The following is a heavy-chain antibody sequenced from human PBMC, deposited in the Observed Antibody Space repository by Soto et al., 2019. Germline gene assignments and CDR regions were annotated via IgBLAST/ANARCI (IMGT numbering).Heavy chain of an antibody. V-gene: IGHV3-23*01. CDR1: GFTFSIYA. J-gene: IGHJ6*02. D-gene: IGHD4-17*01. Sequence: GGSLRLSCAASGFTFSIYAMSWVRQAPGKGLEWVSGISGSGDSTYYADSVKGRFTISRDNSKNTLYLQMNSLRAEDTAVYYCASLTHTDVYYYYGMDVWGQGTTVTVSS. CDR2: ISGSGDST. CDR3: ASLTHTDVYYYYGMDV.